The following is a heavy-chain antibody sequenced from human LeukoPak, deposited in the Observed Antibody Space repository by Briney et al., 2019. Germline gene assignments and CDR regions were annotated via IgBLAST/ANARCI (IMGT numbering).Heavy chain of an antibody. J-gene: IGHJ6*02. CDR1: GFTFSSYW. V-gene: IGHV3-15*01. Sequence: PGGSLRLSCAASGFTFSSYWMSWVRQAPGKGLEWVGRIKSKTDGGTTDYAAPVKGRFTISRDDSKNTLYLQMNSLKTEDTAVYYCTTDEALPYDSVWALDGMDVWGQGTTVTVSS. CDR3: TTDEALPYDSVWALDGMDV. CDR2: IKSKTDGGTT. D-gene: IGHD3-22*01.